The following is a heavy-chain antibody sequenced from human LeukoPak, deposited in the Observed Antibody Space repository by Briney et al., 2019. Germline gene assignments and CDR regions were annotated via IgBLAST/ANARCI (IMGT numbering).Heavy chain of an antibody. J-gene: IGHJ5*02. D-gene: IGHD6-19*01. Sequence: ASVKVSCKASGYTFTSYDINWVRQATGQGLEWMGWVNPNSGNTGYAQKFQGRVTMTRNTSISTAYMELSSLRSEDTAVYYCARQPSSGWYNNWFDPWGQGTPVTVSS. CDR1: GYTFTSYD. CDR2: VNPNSGNT. CDR3: ARQPSSGWYNNWFDP. V-gene: IGHV1-8*01.